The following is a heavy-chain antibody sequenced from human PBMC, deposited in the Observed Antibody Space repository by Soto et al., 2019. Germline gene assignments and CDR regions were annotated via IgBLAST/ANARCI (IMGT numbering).Heavy chain of an antibody. CDR3: ADGGEWAFNFEY. V-gene: IGHV3-23*01. J-gene: IGHJ4*02. D-gene: IGHD3-10*01. CDR2: ISAGGSNT. CDR1: GLSFSTYA. Sequence: VQLLESGGGLIQPGGSLRLSCAASGLSFSTYAMSWVRQAPGKGLEWVSGISAGGSNTYYAPSVKGRFTMSRDNSKNTLFLQMNSLRAEDTAVYYCADGGEWAFNFEYWGQGTLVTVSS.